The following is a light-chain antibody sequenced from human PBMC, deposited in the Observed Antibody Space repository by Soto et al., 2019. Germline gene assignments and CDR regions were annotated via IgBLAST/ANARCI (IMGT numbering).Light chain of an antibody. J-gene: IGKJ2*01. CDR3: QQYNNRPPVT. CDR2: GAS. V-gene: IGKV3-15*01. CDR1: QSVSSN. Sequence: EIVMTQSPATLSVSQGERVTLSCRASQSVSSNLAWYQQKPGQAPRLLIYGASTRATDVPARFSGSGSGTEFTLTVSSLQSEDFALYFCQQYNNRPPVTFGQGTKLEIK.